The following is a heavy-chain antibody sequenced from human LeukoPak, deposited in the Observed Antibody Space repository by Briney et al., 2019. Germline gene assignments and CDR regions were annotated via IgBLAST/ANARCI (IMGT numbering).Heavy chain of an antibody. CDR2: ISSSSSYI. V-gene: IGHV3-21*04. J-gene: IGHJ5*02. D-gene: IGHD2-2*01. Sequence: PGGSLRLSCAASGFTFSSYSMNWVRQAPGKGLEWVSSISSSSSYIYYADSVKGRFTISRDNAKNSLYLQMNSLRAEDTAVYYCAKVPRYCSSTSCPWGQGTLVTVSS. CDR3: AKVPRYCSSTSCP. CDR1: GFTFSSYS.